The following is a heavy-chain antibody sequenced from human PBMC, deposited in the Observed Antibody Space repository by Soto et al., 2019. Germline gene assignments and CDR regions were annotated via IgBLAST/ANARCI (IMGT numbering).Heavy chain of an antibody. V-gene: IGHV3-33*01. CDR2: IWYDGTTT. D-gene: IGHD7-27*01. J-gene: IGHJ3*02. Sequence: QVQLVESGGGVVQPGRSLRLSCAVSGFTFRSCGMHWVRQAPGKGLEWVAVIWYDGTTTHYADSVRGRFTISRDNFRNTLYLQMSSLRAEDTAVYYCARDLGRPSRIPNDAFKIWGHGKMVTVSP. CDR3: ARDLGRPSRIPNDAFKI. CDR1: GFTFRSCG.